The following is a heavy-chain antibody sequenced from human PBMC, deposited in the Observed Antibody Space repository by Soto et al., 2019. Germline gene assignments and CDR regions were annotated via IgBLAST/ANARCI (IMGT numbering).Heavy chain of an antibody. CDR3: ARSAPMDAGDKYYYDF. CDR1: GGTFSTFG. CDR2: IIPFFGTA. D-gene: IGHD3-16*01. Sequence: GASVKVSVKASGGTFSTFGISWLRQAPGQGLEWMGGIIPFFGTAKYSQKFEDRISITADESTNTVYMDLRSLTSEDTAIYYCARSAPMDAGDKYYYDFWGQGALVTVSS. V-gene: IGHV1-69*13. J-gene: IGHJ4*02.